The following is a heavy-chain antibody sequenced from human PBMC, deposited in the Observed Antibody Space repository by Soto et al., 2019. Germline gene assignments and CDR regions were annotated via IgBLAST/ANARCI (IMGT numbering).Heavy chain of an antibody. J-gene: IGHJ6*02. V-gene: IGHV3-15*01. CDR2: IKSKTDGGTT. CDR1: GFTFSNAW. Sequence: GGSLRLSCAASGFTFSNAWMSWVRQAPGKGLEWVGRIKSKTDGGTTGYAAPVKGRFTISRDDSKNTLYLQMNSLKTEDTAVYYCTTGLYGSGSSGGMDVWGQGATVTVSS. D-gene: IGHD3-10*01. CDR3: TTGLYGSGSSGGMDV.